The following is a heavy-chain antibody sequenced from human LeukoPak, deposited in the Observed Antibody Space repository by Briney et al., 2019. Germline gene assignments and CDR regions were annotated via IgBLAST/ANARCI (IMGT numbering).Heavy chain of an antibody. CDR1: DFSISSGYY. CDR2: IYHSGST. V-gene: IGHV4-38-2*01. D-gene: IGHD4-17*01. CDR3: ARNATMTTRSEAFDI. Sequence: SETLSLTCAVSDFSISSGYYWGWIRQPPGKGLEWIGSIYHSGSTHYNPSLKSRLTISIDTSKSQFSLKLRSVTAADTALYYCARNATMTTRSEAFDIWGQGTMVTASS. J-gene: IGHJ3*02.